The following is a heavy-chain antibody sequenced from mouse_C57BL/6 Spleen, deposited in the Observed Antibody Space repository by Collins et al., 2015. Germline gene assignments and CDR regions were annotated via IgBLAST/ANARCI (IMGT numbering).Heavy chain of an antibody. D-gene: IGHD1-1*01. CDR1: GYTFTTYG. J-gene: IGHJ1*03. CDR3: ARSRHYYGSSYDWYFDV. Sequence: QIQLVQSGPELKKPGETVKISCKASGYTFTTYGMSWVKQAPGKGLKWMGWINTYSGVPTYADDFKGRFAFSLQTSASTAYLQINNPKNEDTATYFCARSRHYYGSSYDWYFDVWGTGTTVTVSS. CDR2: INTYSGVP. V-gene: IGHV9-3*01.